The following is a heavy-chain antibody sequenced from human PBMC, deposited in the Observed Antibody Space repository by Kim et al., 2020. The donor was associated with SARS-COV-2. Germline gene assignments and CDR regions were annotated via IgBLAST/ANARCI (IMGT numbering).Heavy chain of an antibody. J-gene: IGHJ6*01. Sequence: GGSLRLSCAASGFTVSSNYMSWVRQAPGKGLEWVSVIYGGGSTYYSDAVMSRLIISRDNSKKTLLLQQISMRANDTTAYYCGADLRYRVAAAGTRDYYG. V-gene: IGHV3-53*01. CDR1: GFTVSSNY. D-gene: IGHD6-13*01. CDR2: IYGGGST. CDR3: GADLRYRVAAAGTRDYYG.